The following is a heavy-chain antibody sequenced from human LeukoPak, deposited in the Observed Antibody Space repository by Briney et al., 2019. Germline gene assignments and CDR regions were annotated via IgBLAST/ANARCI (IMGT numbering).Heavy chain of an antibody. J-gene: IGHJ3*02. CDR3: ARVLTMIVVVSGPVDAFDI. CDR2: IYYSGNT. CDR1: GVSISSSSYY. D-gene: IGHD3-22*01. V-gene: IGHV4-39*07. Sequence: SETLSLTCTVSGVSISSSSYYWGWIRQPPGKGLEWIGNIYYSGNTYYNPSLKSRVTISLDTSKNQFSLKLSSVTAADTAVYYCARVLTMIVVVSGPVDAFDIWGQGTMVTVSS.